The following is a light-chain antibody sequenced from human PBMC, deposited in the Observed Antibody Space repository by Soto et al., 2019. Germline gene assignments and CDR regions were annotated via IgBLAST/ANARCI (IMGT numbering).Light chain of an antibody. V-gene: IGKV3-20*01. Sequence: EVVLTQSPATLSLSPGERATISCRASQSVSSTYLAWYQQQPGQAPRLLMSGTSNRATGTPDRFSGSGSGTDFTLTISRLEPEDFAVYYCQQYGSPPITCGQGTRREIK. CDR1: QSVSSTY. J-gene: IGKJ5*01. CDR2: GTS. CDR3: QQYGSPPIT.